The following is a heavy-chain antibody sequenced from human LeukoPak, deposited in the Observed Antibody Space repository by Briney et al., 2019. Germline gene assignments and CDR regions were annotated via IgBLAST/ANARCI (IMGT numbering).Heavy chain of an antibody. Sequence: ASVKVSCKVSGYTLTELSMHWVRQAPGKGLEWVGGFDPEDGETIYAQKFQGRVTMTEDTSTVTAYMELSSLRSEDTAVYYCATGDYGDHRTRGYWGQGTLVTVSS. CDR3: ATGDYGDHRTRGY. V-gene: IGHV1-24*01. CDR1: GYTLTELS. J-gene: IGHJ4*02. CDR2: FDPEDGET. D-gene: IGHD4-17*01.